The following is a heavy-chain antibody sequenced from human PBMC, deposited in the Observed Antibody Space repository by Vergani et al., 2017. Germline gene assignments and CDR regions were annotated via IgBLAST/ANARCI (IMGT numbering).Heavy chain of an antibody. Sequence: QVQLQQSGPGLVKPSQTLSLTCAISGDSVSSNSAAWNWIRQSPSRGLEWLGRTYYRSKWYNDYAVSVKSRITINPDTSKNQFSLQLNSVTPEDTAVYYYARHRDDSSGKRHNIIDYWGQGTLVTVSS. V-gene: IGHV6-1*01. CDR3: ARHRDDSSGKRHNIIDY. D-gene: IGHD3-22*01. CDR2: TYYRSKWYN. J-gene: IGHJ4*02. CDR1: GDSVSSNSAA.